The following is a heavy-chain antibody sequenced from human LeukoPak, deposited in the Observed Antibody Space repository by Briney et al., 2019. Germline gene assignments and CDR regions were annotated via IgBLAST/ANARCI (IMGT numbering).Heavy chain of an antibody. J-gene: IGHJ1*01. V-gene: IGHV3-23*01. CDR2: ISGSDGST. Sequence: GGSLRLSCAASAFTFTSYAMTWVRQAPDKGLEWVSAISGSDGSTYYADSVKGRFTISRDDSQNTLYLQMNSLSAEDPAVYYCAKVETSGRATCPALDQWGQGPLVTVPS. D-gene: IGHD2-8*02. CDR3: AKVETSGRATCPALDQ. CDR1: AFTFTSYA.